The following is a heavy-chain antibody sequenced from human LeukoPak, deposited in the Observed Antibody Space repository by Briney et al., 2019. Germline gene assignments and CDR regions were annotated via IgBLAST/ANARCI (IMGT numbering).Heavy chain of an antibody. CDR1: GYTFTGYY. Sequence: ASVKVSCKASGYTFTGYYMHWVRQAPGQGLEWMGWINPNSGGTNYAQKFQGRVTMTRDTSISTAYMELSRLRSDDTAVYYCARVTTMIVVVITTPAADDAFDIWGQGTMVTVSS. J-gene: IGHJ3*02. D-gene: IGHD3-22*01. CDR2: INPNSGGT. CDR3: ARVTTMIVVVITTPAADDAFDI. V-gene: IGHV1-2*02.